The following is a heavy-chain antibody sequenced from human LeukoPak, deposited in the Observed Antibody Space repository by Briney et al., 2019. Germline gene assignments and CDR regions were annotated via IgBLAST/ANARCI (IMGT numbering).Heavy chain of an antibody. D-gene: IGHD5-12*01. CDR1: GYTFTGYY. J-gene: IGHJ4*02. CDR3: ASKPWGGYGPLEY. Sequence: ASVKVSCKASGYTFTGYYMHWVRQAPGQGLEWMGWINPNSGGTNYAQKFQGRVTMTRDASISTAYMELSRLRSDDTAVYYCASKPWGGYGPLEYWGQGTLVTVSS. CDR2: INPNSGGT. V-gene: IGHV1-2*02.